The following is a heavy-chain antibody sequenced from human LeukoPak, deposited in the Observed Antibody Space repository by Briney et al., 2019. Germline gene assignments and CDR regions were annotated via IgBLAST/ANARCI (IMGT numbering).Heavy chain of an antibody. D-gene: IGHD3-22*01. CDR3: ARGPYSYDSSGAFDI. Sequence: SETLSLTCTVSGDSISSGDYYWSWIRQPAGKGLEWIGRISSSGSTNYNPSLKSRVTISVDTSKNQFSLKLSSVTAADTAVYFCARGPYSYDSSGAFDIWGQGTMVTVSS. J-gene: IGHJ3*02. CDR2: ISSSGST. V-gene: IGHV4-61*02. CDR1: GDSISSGDYY.